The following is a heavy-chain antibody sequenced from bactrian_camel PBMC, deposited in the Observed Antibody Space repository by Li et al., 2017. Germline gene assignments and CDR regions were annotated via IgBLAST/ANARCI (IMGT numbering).Heavy chain of an antibody. CDR2: IDSNGST. CDR1: GYTYRTYC. J-gene: IGHJ4*01. Sequence: HVQLVESGGGSVQAGGSLRLSCAASGYTYRTYCMGWFRQAPGKEREAVASIDSNGSTSYADSVKGRFTISRDNAKNTLYLQLNSLQTSDTAKYYCSRGWSSLDNWGQGTQVTVS. CDR3: SRGWSSLDN. D-gene: IGHD1*01. V-gene: IGHV3S55*01.